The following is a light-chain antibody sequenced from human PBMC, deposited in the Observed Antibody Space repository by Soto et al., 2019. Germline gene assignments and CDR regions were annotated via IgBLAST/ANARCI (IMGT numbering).Light chain of an antibody. CDR1: QSVGKY. Sequence: EIVLTQSPATLSLSPGERAALSCRASQSVGKYLAWYQQKPGQAPRLIVYDTTNRASGISARFVGSGSGTDFTLTINRLEPEDFAVYYCQQRSSWLTFGGGTSVEI. CDR3: QQRSSWLT. CDR2: DTT. J-gene: IGKJ4*01. V-gene: IGKV3-11*01.